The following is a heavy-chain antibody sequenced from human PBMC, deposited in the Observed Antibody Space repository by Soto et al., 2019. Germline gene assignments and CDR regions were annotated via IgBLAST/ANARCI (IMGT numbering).Heavy chain of an antibody. CDR1: GFTFSAYW. D-gene: IGHD3-10*01. CDR3: ARDGVGRWFGELYGPYYYYGMDV. CDR2: ISYDGSNK. Sequence: PGGSLRLSCAASGFTFSAYWMNRVRQAPGKGLEWVAVISYDGSNKYYADSVKGRFTISRDNSKNTLYLQMNSLRAEDTAVYYCARDGVGRWFGELYGPYYYYGMDVWGQGTTVTVSS. V-gene: IGHV3-30-3*01. J-gene: IGHJ6*02.